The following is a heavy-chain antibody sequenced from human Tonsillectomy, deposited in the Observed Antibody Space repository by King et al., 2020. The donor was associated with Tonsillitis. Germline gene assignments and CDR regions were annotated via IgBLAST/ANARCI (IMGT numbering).Heavy chain of an antibody. CDR2: IKSKTDGGTT. CDR3: TTPNWGSPVSDYFDY. Sequence: VQLVESGGGLVKPGGSLRLSCAASGFTFSNAWMSWVRQAPGKGLEWVGRIKSKTDGGTTDYAAPVKGRFTISRDDSKNTLYLQMNSLKTEDTAEYYCTTPNWGSPVSDYFDYWGQGTLVTVSS. J-gene: IGHJ4*02. D-gene: IGHD7-27*01. CDR1: GFTFSNAW. V-gene: IGHV3-15*01.